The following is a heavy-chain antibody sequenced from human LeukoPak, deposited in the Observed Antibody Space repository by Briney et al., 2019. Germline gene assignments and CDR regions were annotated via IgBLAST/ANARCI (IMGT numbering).Heavy chain of an antibody. CDR2: ISWDGGST. J-gene: IGHJ4*02. D-gene: IGHD3-16*02. Sequence: GGSLRLSCAASGFTFDDYTMHWVRQAPGKGLEWVSLISWDGGSTYYADSVKGRFTISRDNSKNSLYLQMNSLRTEDTALYYCAKGGGLRLGELSSDWGQGTLVTVSS. CDR3: AKGGGLRLGELSSD. V-gene: IGHV3-43*01. CDR1: GFTFDDYT.